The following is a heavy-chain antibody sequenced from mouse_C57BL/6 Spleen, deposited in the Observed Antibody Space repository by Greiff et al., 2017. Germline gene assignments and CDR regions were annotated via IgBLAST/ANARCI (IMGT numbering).Heavy chain of an antibody. Sequence: QVQLQQPGAELVKPGASVKMSCKASGYTFTSYWITWVKQRPGQGLEWIGDIYPGSGSTNYNEKFKSKATLTVDTSSSTAYMQLSSLTSEDSAVYYCAPIYDDYDGYAMDYWGQGTSVTVSS. V-gene: IGHV1-55*01. CDR2: IYPGSGST. D-gene: IGHD2-4*01. J-gene: IGHJ4*01. CDR1: GYTFTSYW. CDR3: APIYDDYDGYAMDY.